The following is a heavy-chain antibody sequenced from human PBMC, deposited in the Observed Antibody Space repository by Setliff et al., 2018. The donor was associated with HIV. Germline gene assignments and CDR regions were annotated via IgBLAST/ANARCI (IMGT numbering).Heavy chain of an antibody. J-gene: IGHJ4*02. D-gene: IGHD3-10*01. Sequence: GGSLRLSCAASGFSFRNFGMHWVRQSPGKGLEWVADISYDGDNGHYADSVEGRFTISRDNSKNRLYLQMNSLRVEDTAVYHCAKDRRGVYNFDSWGQGTQVTVSS. CDR1: GFSFRNFG. V-gene: IGHV3-30*18. CDR2: ISYDGDNG. CDR3: AKDRRGVYNFDS.